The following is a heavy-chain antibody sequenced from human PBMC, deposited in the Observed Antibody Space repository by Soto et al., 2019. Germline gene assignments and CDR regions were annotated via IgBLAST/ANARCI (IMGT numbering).Heavy chain of an antibody. D-gene: IGHD3-10*01. J-gene: IGHJ4*02. V-gene: IGHV3-73*02. Sequence: EVQLVESGGGVVQPGGALKLSCAASGFTFSGSAMHWVRQASGKGLEWVGRIRNKANSYATAYAASVKGKFTISRDDSKNTAYLQMNSLKTEDTAVYYCTRHTEPITGHFDYWGQGTVVTVSS. CDR3: TRHTEPITGHFDY. CDR2: IRNKANSYAT. CDR1: GFTFSGSA.